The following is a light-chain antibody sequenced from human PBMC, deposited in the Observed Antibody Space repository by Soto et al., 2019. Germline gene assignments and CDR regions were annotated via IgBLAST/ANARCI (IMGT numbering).Light chain of an antibody. Sequence: DIQMTQSPPTLSASVGDRVTITCRASQSISSWLAWYQQKPGKAPKLLIYHASNLQSGVPSRFSGSGSGTEFTLTISSLQPDDFATYYCQQYNSYSFGQGTKVDIK. CDR1: QSISSW. J-gene: IGKJ1*01. CDR2: HAS. CDR3: QQYNSYS. V-gene: IGKV1-5*01.